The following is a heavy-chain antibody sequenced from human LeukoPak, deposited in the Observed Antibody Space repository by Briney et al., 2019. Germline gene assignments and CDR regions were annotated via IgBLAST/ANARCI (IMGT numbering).Heavy chain of an antibody. D-gene: IGHD4-23*01. CDR2: IYTSGST. CDR3: ARTMTSGYGGNSDWFDP. Sequence: SETLSLTCTVSGGSISSGSYYWSWIRQPAGKGLEWIGRIYTSGSTNYNPSLKSRVTISVDTSKNQFSLKLSSVTAADTAVYYCARTMTSGYGGNSDWFDPWGQGTLVTVSS. V-gene: IGHV4-61*02. CDR1: GGSISSGSYY. J-gene: IGHJ5*02.